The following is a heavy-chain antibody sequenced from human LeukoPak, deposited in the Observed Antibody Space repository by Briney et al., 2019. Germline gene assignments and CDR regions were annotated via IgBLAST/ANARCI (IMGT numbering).Heavy chain of an antibody. CDR1: GGSFSGYY. Sequence: SETLSLTCAVYGGSFSGYYWSWIRQPPGKGLEWIGEINHSGSTNHNPSLKSRVTISVDTSKNQFSLKLSSVTAADTAVYYCATSGLVYGDYGFDYWGQGTLVTVSS. J-gene: IGHJ4*02. D-gene: IGHD4-17*01. V-gene: IGHV4-34*01. CDR3: ATSGLVYGDYGFDY. CDR2: INHSGST.